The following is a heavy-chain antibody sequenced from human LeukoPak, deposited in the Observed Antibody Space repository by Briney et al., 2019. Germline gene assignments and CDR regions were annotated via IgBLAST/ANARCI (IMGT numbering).Heavy chain of an antibody. D-gene: IGHD6-19*01. V-gene: IGHV4-38-2*02. CDR1: GYSISSGYY. CDR2: IYHSGST. CDR3: AGAYSSGWLGHLFFDY. J-gene: IGHJ4*02. Sequence: PSETLSLTCTVSGYSISSGYYWGWIRQPPGKGLEWIGSIYHSGSTYYNPSLKSRVTISVDTSKNQFSLKLSSVTAADTAVYYCAGAYSSGWLGHLFFDYWGQGTLVTVSS.